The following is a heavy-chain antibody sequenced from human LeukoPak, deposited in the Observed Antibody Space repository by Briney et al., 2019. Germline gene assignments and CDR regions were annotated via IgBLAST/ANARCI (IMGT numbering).Heavy chain of an antibody. CDR2: ISSSSSYI. D-gene: IGHD5-18*01. V-gene: IGHV3-21*01. CDR3: ARAGRYSYGSIDY. CDR1: GFTFSSYS. Sequence: GGSLRLSCAASGFTFSSYSMNWVRQAPGKGLEWVSSISSSSSYIYYADSVKRRFTISRDNAKNSLYLQMNSLRAEDTAVYYCARAGRYSYGSIDYWGQGTLVTVSS. J-gene: IGHJ4*02.